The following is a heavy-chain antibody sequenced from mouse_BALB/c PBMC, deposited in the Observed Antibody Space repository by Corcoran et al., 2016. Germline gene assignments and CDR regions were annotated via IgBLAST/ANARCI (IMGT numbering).Heavy chain of an antibody. D-gene: IGHD2-1*01. J-gene: IGHJ2*01. CDR2: SNPNNGGT. CDR3: ARNYGNCCDC. V-gene: IGHV1-18*01. CDR1: GYTFTDYN. Sequence: EVLLQQSGPELVKPGASVKIPCKASGYTFTDYNMDWVKQSHGKSLEWIGDSNPNNGGTIYNQKFKGKATLTVDKSSSTAYMELRSLTSDDTAVYYCARNYGNCCDCWGQGTTLTVSS.